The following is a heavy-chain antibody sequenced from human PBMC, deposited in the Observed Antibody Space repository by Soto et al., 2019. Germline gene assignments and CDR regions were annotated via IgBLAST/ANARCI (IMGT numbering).Heavy chain of an antibody. CDR3: ASQKWAVAGNFDY. CDR2: IYHSGST. V-gene: IGHV4-4*02. J-gene: IGHJ4*02. Sequence: QVQLQESGPGLVKPSGTLSLTCAVSGGSISSSNWWSWVRQPPGKGLEWIGEIYHSGSTNYNPSLKSRVSISVDTSKNQFSRKLSSGTAADTAVYYCASQKWAVAGNFDYWGQGTLVTVCS. CDR1: GGSISSSNW. D-gene: IGHD6-19*01.